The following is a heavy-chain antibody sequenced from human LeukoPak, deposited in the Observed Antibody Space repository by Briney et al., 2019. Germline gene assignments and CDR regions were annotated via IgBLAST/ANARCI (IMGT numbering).Heavy chain of an antibody. CDR2: IYYSGST. CDR1: GGSISSSTYY. Sequence: PSETLSLTCTVSGGSISSSTYYWDWIRQPPGKGLEWIGSIYYSGSTYYNPSLKSRVTISVDTSKNQFSLNLSSVTAADTAVYYCARDRAAAGLYYYYYMDVWGKGTTVTVSS. J-gene: IGHJ6*03. V-gene: IGHV4-39*07. D-gene: IGHD6-13*01. CDR3: ARDRAAAGLYYYYYMDV.